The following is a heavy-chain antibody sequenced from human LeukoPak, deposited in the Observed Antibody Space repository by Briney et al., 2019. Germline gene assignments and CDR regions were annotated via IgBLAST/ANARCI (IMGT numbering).Heavy chain of an antibody. V-gene: IGHV1-8*01. J-gene: IGHJ3*02. D-gene: IGHD6-19*01. CDR3: ARVDSSGWYRDAFDI. CDR1: GYTFTSYD. CDR2: MNPNSGNT. Sequence: GASVKVSCKASGYTFTSYDINWVRQATGQGLEWMGWMNPNSGNTGYAQKVQGRVTMTRNTSISTAYMELSSLRSEATAVYYCARVDSSGWYRDAFDIWGQGTMVTVSS.